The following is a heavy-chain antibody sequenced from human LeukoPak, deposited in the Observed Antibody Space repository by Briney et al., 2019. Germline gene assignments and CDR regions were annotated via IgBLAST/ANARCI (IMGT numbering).Heavy chain of an antibody. CDR1: GGSISSSSYY. D-gene: IGHD2-15*01. CDR3: ARHISSLRAVAVTLNFDY. J-gene: IGHJ4*02. V-gene: IGHV4-39*01. Sequence: PSETLSLTCTVSGGSISSSSYYWGWIRQPPGKGLEWIGSIYYSGSTYYNPSLKSRVTISVDTSKNQFSLKLSSVTAADTAVYYCARHISSLRAVAVTLNFDYWGQGTLVTVSS. CDR2: IYYSGST.